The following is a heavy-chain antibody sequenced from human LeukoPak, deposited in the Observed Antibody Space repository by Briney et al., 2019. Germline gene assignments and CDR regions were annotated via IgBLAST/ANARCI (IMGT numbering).Heavy chain of an antibody. CDR2: TSYDGSNK. D-gene: IGHD1-26*01. CDR3: AKGRVGANGYYYYGMDV. CDR1: GFTFSSFS. J-gene: IGHJ6*02. Sequence: PGGSLSLSCAATGFTFSSFSMHWVRQAPGKGLEWVAVTSYDGSNKYYADSVKGRFTISRDNSKNTLYLQMNSLRTEDTAVYYCAKGRVGANGYYYYGMDVWGQGTTVTVSS. V-gene: IGHV3-30*18.